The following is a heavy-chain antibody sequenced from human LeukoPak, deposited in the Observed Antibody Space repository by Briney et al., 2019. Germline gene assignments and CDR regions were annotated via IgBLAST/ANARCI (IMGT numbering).Heavy chain of an antibody. V-gene: IGHV3-30*04. Sequence: GGSLRLSCAASGFIFSSYAMHWVRQAPGKGLEWVAVISYDGSNKYADSVKGRFTISRDNSKNTLYLQMNSLRAEDTAVYYCARVSYCGGDCYTHDAFDIWGQGTMVTVSS. D-gene: IGHD2-21*02. CDR3: ARVSYCGGDCYTHDAFDI. CDR1: GFIFSSYA. CDR2: ISYDGSNK. J-gene: IGHJ3*02.